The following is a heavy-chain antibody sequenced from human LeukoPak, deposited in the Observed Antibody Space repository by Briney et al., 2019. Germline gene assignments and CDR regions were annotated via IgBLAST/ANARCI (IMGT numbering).Heavy chain of an antibody. Sequence: PSETLSLTCNVYGGSISGYYWSWIRQPPGEGLEWIAYVYSSGYTDYNPSLKSRVSMSVDTSKNQLSLKLSSVTAADTAVYYCARSYSSPFYFDSWGQGVLVTVSS. V-gene: IGHV4-59*08. CDR2: VYSSGYT. CDR3: ARSYSSPFYFDS. D-gene: IGHD6-13*01. CDR1: GGSISGYY. J-gene: IGHJ4*02.